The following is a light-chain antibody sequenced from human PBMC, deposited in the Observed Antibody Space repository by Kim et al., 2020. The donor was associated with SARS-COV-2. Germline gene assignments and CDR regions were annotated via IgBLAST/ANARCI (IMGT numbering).Light chain of an antibody. CDR3: QQYASSPPT. CDR2: GAS. J-gene: IGKJ1*01. CDR1: HTITSSY. Sequence: STWENATPLCSTSHTITSSYLAWYQQKPGQAPRLLIYGASTRATGIPDRFSGSGSGTDFTLTISRLEPEDFAVYYCQQYASSPPTFGQGTKVDIK. V-gene: IGKV3-20*01.